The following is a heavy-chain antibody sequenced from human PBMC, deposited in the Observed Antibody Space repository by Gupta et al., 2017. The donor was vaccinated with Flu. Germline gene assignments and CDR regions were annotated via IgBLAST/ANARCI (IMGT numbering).Heavy chain of an antibody. CDR1: GYTFTGYD. D-gene: IGHD1-1*01. CDR3: ARGRGTPVSPLDY. Sequence: KASGYTFTGYDIHWVRQVSGQGFEWMGWMNPNSGKTGYSQKFQGRVTMTGQTSLTTIYMELSSLRSADTAVYFCARGRGTPVSPLDYWGQG. CDR2: MNPNSGKT. V-gene: IGHV1-8*01. J-gene: IGHJ4*02.